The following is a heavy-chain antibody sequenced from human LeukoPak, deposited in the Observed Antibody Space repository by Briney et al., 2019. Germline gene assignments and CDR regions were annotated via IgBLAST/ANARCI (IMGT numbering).Heavy chain of an antibody. Sequence: GGSLRLSCAASGFTFSSYSMNWVRQAPGKGLEWVSYISSSSSTIYYADSVKGRFTISRDNAKNSLYLQMNSLRAEDTAVYYCARRALYELSYYMDVWGKGTTVTVSS. J-gene: IGHJ6*03. D-gene: IGHD2-2*01. CDR3: ARRALYELSYYMDV. CDR2: ISSSSSTI. CDR1: GFTFSSYS. V-gene: IGHV3-48*01.